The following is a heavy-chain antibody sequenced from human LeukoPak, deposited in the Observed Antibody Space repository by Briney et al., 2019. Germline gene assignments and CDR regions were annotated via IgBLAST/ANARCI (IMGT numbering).Heavy chain of an antibody. J-gene: IGHJ2*01. CDR1: GGSISSYY. CDR2: IYYSGST. V-gene: IGHV4-59*01. D-gene: IGHD3-22*01. CDR3: ASGGYYDSSGYGSYWYFDL. Sequence: SETLSLTCTVSGGSISSYYWSWIRQPPGKGLEWIGYIYYSGSTNYNPSLKSRVTISVDTSKNQFSLKLSSVTAADTAVYYRASGGYYDSSGYGSYWYFDLWGRGTLVTVSS.